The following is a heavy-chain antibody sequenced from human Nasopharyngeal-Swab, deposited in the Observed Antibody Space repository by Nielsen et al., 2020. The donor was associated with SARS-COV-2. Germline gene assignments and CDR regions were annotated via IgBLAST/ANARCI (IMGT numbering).Heavy chain of an antibody. CDR2: INANSGVT. CDR1: GYTFTDYH. D-gene: IGHD3-10*01. J-gene: IGHJ4*02. CDR3: AREPDMVRGITLFDY. V-gene: IGHV1-2*07. Sequence: ASVKVSCKASGYTFTDYHLHWIRQAPGHGLEWLGWINANSGVTNYAHKFKGRLTVTRDTSMNTAYMDLGTLRSDDTAVYYCAREPDMVRGITLFDYWGQGTLVTVSS.